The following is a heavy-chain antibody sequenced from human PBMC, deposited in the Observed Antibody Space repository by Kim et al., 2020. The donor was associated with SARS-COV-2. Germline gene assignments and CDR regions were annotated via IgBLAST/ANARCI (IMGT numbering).Heavy chain of an antibody. J-gene: IGHJ3*02. V-gene: IGHV4-59*01. CDR2: GST. Sequence: GSTNSNPSLKSRVTISVDTSKNQFSLKLSSVTAADTAVYYCARERDAFDIWGQGTMVTVSS. CDR3: ARERDAFDI.